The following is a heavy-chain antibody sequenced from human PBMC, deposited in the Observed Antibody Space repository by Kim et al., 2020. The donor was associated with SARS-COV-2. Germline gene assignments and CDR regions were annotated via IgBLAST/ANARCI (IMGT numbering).Heavy chain of an antibody. CDR1: GFTFSSYG. Sequence: GGSLRLSCAASGFTFSSYGMHWVRQAPGKGLEWVAVISYDGSNKYYADSVKGRFTISRDNSKNTLYLQMNSLRAEDTAVYYCAKDRKIVRFLEWPPMAVKHYYGMDVWGQGTTVTVSS. D-gene: IGHD3-3*01. CDR3: AKDRKIVRFLEWPPMAVKHYYGMDV. CDR2: ISYDGSNK. V-gene: IGHV3-30*18. J-gene: IGHJ6*02.